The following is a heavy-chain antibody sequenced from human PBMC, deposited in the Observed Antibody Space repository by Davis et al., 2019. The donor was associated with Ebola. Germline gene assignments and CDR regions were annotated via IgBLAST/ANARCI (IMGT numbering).Heavy chain of an antibody. J-gene: IGHJ6*02. CDR3: AREVGAHWVYYYGMDV. Sequence: SVKVSCKASGGTFSSYAISWVRQAPGQGLEWMGRIIPILGIANYAQKFQGRVTITADTSTSTAYMELRSLRSDDTAVYYCAREVGAHWVYYYGMDVWGQGTTVTVSS. D-gene: IGHD1-26*01. CDR2: IIPILGIA. V-gene: IGHV1-69*04. CDR1: GGTFSSYA.